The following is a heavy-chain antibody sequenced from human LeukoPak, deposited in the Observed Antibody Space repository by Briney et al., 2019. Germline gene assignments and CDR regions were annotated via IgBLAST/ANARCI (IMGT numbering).Heavy chain of an antibody. D-gene: IGHD3-22*01. V-gene: IGHV3-23*01. CDR1: GFTFSSYA. CDR3: ARPRGYDTRDFDY. J-gene: IGHJ4*02. CDR2: ISGSGGST. Sequence: GGSLRLSCAASGFTFSSYAMSWVRQAPGKGLEWVSAISGSGGSTYYADSVKGRFTISRDNSKNTLYLQMNSLSAEDAAVYYCARPRGYDTRDFDYWGQGALVTVSS.